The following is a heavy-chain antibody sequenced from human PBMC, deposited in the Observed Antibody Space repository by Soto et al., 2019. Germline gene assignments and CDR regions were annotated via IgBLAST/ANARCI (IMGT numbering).Heavy chain of an antibody. CDR3: AHITHDSGDYYWFDP. J-gene: IGHJ5*02. CDR2: IYWNDDK. Sequence: PGPTLVNPPQTLTLTCTFSGFSLTTSGVGVGWILQPPGKALEWLALIYWNDDKRYSPSLKSRLTITKDTSKNRVVLTVTNMDPVDTATYYCAHITHDSGDYYWFDPWGQGTLVTVSS. V-gene: IGHV2-5*01. D-gene: IGHD4-17*01. CDR1: GFSLTTSGVG.